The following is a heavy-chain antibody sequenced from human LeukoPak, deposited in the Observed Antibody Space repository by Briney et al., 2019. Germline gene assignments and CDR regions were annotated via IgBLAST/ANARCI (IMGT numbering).Heavy chain of an antibody. V-gene: IGHV4-59*12. CDR1: GASFHNYY. Sequence: PSETLSLTCAVYGASFHNYYWTWIRQPPGKGLEYIGYVYYSGSTNYNPSLKSRVTISVDTSKNQFSLKLSSVTAADTAVYYCARGGITIFQKYAFDIWGQGTMVTVSS. J-gene: IGHJ3*02. CDR2: VYYSGST. D-gene: IGHD3-9*01. CDR3: ARGGITIFQKYAFDI.